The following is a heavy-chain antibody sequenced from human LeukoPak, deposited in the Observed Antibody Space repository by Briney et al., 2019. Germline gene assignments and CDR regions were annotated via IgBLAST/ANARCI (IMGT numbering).Heavy chain of an antibody. CDR3: ARDSPYIVVVPAAAGAFDI. Sequence: GGSLRLSCAASGFTFSDYGMRWVRQAPGKGLEWVSAISGSGDATSYADSVKGRFTIFRDNSKNTLYLQMNSLRAEDTAVYYCARDSPYIVVVPAAAGAFDIWGQGTMVTVSS. J-gene: IGHJ3*02. CDR2: ISGSGDAT. CDR1: GFTFSDYG. D-gene: IGHD2-2*01. V-gene: IGHV3-23*01.